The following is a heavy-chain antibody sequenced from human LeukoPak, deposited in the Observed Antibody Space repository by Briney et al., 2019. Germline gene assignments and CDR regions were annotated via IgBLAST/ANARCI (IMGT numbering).Heavy chain of an antibody. CDR2: ISGSGGST. V-gene: IGHV3-23*01. Sequence: GGSLRLSCAASGFTFSSYAMSWVRQAPGKGLEWVSAISGSGGSTYYAGSVKGRFTISRDNSKNTLYLQMNSLRAEDTAVYYCARDGSSGWTWYFDYWGQGTLVTVSS. CDR1: GFTFSSYA. D-gene: IGHD6-19*01. CDR3: ARDGSSGWTWYFDY. J-gene: IGHJ4*02.